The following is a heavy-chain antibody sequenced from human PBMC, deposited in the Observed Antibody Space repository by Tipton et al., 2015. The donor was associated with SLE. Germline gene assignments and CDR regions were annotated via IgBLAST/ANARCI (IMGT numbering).Heavy chain of an antibody. J-gene: IGHJ4*02. CDR2: IKQDGGEK. CDR3: ARDTTFKLDY. V-gene: IGHV3-7*01. CDR1: GFSFNNYW. D-gene: IGHD2/OR15-2a*01. Sequence: GSLRLSCAASGFSFNNYWMTWVRQPSGKGLEWVANIKQDGGEKLYVDSVKGRFTISRDNAKNLLYLEVNDLRAEDTAIYFCARDTTFKLDYWGQGVQVTVSS.